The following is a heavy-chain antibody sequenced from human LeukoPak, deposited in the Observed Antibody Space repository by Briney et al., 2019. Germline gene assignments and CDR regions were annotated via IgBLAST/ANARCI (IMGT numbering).Heavy chain of an antibody. CDR3: ARVPPKSDFGDRKLNYFDF. V-gene: IGHV3-21*01. Sequence: PGGSLRLSCATSGFGFSTYSMNWVRQAPGKGLEWFASISSSAMYIYYADSLKGRFTISRDNANKSLFLQMTSLRAEDTAVYYCARVPPKSDFGDRKLNYFDFWGRGTLVTVSS. CDR1: GFGFSTYS. J-gene: IGHJ4*02. CDR2: ISSSAMYI. D-gene: IGHD4-17*01.